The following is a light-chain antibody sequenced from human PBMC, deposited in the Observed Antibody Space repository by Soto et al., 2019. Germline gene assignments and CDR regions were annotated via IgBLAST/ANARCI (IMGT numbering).Light chain of an antibody. Sequence: DIQMTQSPSSVSASVGDRVTITCRASQTISSYLNWYQQKPGKAPKLLIYAASSLQSGGPSRFSGSGSGRNVTPTNSSLQPADFAIYYCQQSYNTPQYTFGQGTELEIK. J-gene: IGKJ2*01. V-gene: IGKV1-39*01. CDR1: QTISSY. CDR3: QQSYNTPQYT. CDR2: AAS.